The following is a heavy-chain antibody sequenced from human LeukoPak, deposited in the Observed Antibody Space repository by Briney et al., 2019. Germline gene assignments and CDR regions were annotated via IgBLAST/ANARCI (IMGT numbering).Heavy chain of an antibody. CDR3: ARDQDPLHYDILTGYYSEGGIYDY. D-gene: IGHD3-9*01. CDR1: GYTFTGYY. V-gene: IGHV1-2*06. J-gene: IGHJ4*02. Sequence: ASVKVSCKASGYTFTGYYTHWVRQAPGKGVEWMGRINPNSGGTNYAQKFQGRVTMTRDTSISTAYVELSRLRSDDTAVYYCARDQDPLHYDILTGYYSEGGIYDYWGQGTLVTVSS. CDR2: INPNSGGT.